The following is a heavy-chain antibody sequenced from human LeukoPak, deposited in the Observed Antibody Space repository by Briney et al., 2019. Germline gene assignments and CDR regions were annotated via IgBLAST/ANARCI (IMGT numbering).Heavy chain of an antibody. J-gene: IGHJ4*02. Sequence: PGGSLRLSWAASGFTFEDYAMHWVRQAPGKGLEWVSGISWNSGSIGYADSVKGRFTISRDNAKNSLYLQMNSLRAEDTALYYCAKDIAGIAVAGFDYWGQGTLVTVSS. CDR1: GFTFEDYA. CDR3: AKDIAGIAVAGFDY. V-gene: IGHV3-9*01. CDR2: ISWNSGSI. D-gene: IGHD6-19*01.